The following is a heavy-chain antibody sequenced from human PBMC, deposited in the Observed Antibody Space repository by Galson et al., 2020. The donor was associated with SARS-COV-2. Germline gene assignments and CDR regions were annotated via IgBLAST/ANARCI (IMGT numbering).Heavy chain of an antibody. Sequence: TGGSLRLSCAASGFTFGSYGMHWVRQAPGKGLEWVAVIWYDGRNKYYIDSVKGRFTISRDNSRNMLYLQMSSLRAEDTAVYYCARDLRRYYYGMDVWGEGTTVTVSS. J-gene: IGHJ6*04. V-gene: IGHV3-33*01. CDR2: IWYDGRNK. CDR1: GFTFGSYG. CDR3: ARDLRRYYYGMDV.